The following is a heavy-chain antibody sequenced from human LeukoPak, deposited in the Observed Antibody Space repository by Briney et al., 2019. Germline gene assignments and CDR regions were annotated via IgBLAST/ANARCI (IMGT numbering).Heavy chain of an antibody. D-gene: IGHD2-15*01. CDR1: GFTFSHYG. Sequence: GGSLRLSCAASGFTFSHYGMHWVRQAPGKGLEWVAIIWYDGSKEYYEDSVKGRFTISRDNSKNTLYLQMNSLRAEDTAVYYCARVTCSGGSCYVGLGIGYWGQGTLVTVSS. CDR3: ARVTCSGGSCYVGLGIGY. J-gene: IGHJ4*02. CDR2: IWYDGSKE. V-gene: IGHV3-33*01.